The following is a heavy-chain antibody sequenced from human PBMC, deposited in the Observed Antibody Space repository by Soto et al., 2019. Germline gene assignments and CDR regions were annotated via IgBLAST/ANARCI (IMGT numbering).Heavy chain of an antibody. Sequence: SETLSLTCTVSGGSIIRHYCICIRQAPLKGLEWIVYNSYRGGTTYNPSLRSRVSISVDTTKNKFSLELSSVTAADTAVYFCARFIPDHWGAFQWFDLWGQGTLVTVSS. D-gene: IGHD7-27*01. CDR3: ARFIPDHWGAFQWFDL. CDR2: NSYRGGT. CDR1: GGSIIRHY. J-gene: IGHJ5*02. V-gene: IGHV4-59*11.